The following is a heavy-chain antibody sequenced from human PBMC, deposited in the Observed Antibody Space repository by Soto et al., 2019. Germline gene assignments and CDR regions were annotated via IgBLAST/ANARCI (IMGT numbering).Heavy chain of an antibody. V-gene: IGHV4-34*01. J-gene: IGHJ4*02. CDR2: INHSGST. Sequence: SETLSLTCAVYGGSFSGYYWSWIRQPPGKGLEWIGEINHSGSTNYNPSLKSRVTISVDTSKNQFSLKLSSVTAADTAVYYCARVGHSYGLRVFDYWGQGTLVTVSS. CDR1: GGSFSGYY. D-gene: IGHD5-18*01. CDR3: ARVGHSYGLRVFDY.